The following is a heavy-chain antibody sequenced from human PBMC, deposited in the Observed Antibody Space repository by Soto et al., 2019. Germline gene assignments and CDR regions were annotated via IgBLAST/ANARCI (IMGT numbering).Heavy chain of an antibody. Sequence: QVQLVQSGAEVKKPGASVKGSCKASGYTFTSYGISWVRQAPGQGLEWMGWISAYNGNTNYAQKLQGRVTMTTDTSTSTAYMERRSLRSDDTVVYYCARDGWATVPTSDAFDIWGQGPMVTVSS. CDR1: GYTFTSYG. CDR3: ARDGWATVPTSDAFDI. V-gene: IGHV1-18*04. D-gene: IGHD4-17*01. J-gene: IGHJ3*02. CDR2: ISAYNGNT.